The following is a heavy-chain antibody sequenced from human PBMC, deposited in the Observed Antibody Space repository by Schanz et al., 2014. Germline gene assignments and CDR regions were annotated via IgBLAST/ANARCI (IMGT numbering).Heavy chain of an antibody. V-gene: IGHV1-18*01. CDR2: ISVYTGNT. CDR3: ARDRRLFDRDGPYYFDS. Sequence: QVQLVQSGAEVKKPGASVRVSCKASGYTFTTYAMSWVRQAPGQELEWLGWISVYTGNTKYGQKVQGRFAMTRDTSTNTPYMPLTDLRSDDTAVYYCARDRRLFDRDGPYYFDSWGQGTLVTVSS. J-gene: IGHJ4*02. CDR1: GYTFTTYA. D-gene: IGHD3-10*02.